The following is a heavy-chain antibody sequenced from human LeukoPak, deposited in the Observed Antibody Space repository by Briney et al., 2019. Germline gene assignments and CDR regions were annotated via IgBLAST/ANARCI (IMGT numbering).Heavy chain of an antibody. CDR2: INTNTGNP. J-gene: IGHJ3*01. D-gene: IGHD3-9*01. Sequence: GASVKVSCKASGYTFTKYAINWVRQVPGQGLEWMGWINTNTGNPTYGQGFTTHFVFSLDTSVSTAYLHISGLKAEDSALYYCARGGFESRWASDVWSQGTMVTVSS. V-gene: IGHV7-4-1*02. CDR1: GYTFTKYA. CDR3: ARGGFESRWASDV.